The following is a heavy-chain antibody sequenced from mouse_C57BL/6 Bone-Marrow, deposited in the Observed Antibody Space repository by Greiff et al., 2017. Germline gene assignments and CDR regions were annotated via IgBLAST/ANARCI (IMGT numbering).Heavy chain of an antibody. D-gene: IGHD2-3*01. V-gene: IGHV1-9*01. CDR1: GYTFTGFW. CDR3: ARSWLLFDY. J-gene: IGHJ3*01. Sequence: SGAELMNPGASVTLSCKATGYTFTGFWISWVKQRPGHGLEWIGEILPGSGSTYYNEKFKGKATVTADTSSNTAYMQLSRLTPEDSAICYCARSWLLFDYWGQGRLVTV. CDR2: ILPGSGST.